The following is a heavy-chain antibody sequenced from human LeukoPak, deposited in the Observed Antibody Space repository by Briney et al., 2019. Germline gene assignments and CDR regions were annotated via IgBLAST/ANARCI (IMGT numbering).Heavy chain of an antibody. V-gene: IGHV1-2*02. CDR2: INPNSGGT. J-gene: IGHJ4*02. CDR3: ASAYSGYEAFDY. D-gene: IGHD5-12*01. CDR1: GYTFTGYY. Sequence: ASVKVSCKASGYTFTGYYIHWVRQAPGRGLEWMGWINPNSGGTNYAQKFQGRVTMTRDTSITYMEVSRLRYDDTAVYYCASAYSGYEAFDYWGQGTLVTVSS.